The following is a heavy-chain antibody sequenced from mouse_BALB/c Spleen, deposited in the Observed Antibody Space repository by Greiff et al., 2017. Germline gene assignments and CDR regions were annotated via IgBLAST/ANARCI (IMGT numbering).Heavy chain of an antibody. CDR3: ARHGNYLYYYAMDY. J-gene: IGHJ4*01. Sequence: EVQLVESGGGLVQPGGSLKLSCAASGFTFSSYGMSWVRQTPDKRLELVATINSNGGSTYYPDSVKGRFTISRDNAKNTLYLQMSSLKSEDTAMYYCARHGNYLYYYAMDYWGQGTSVTVSS. V-gene: IGHV5-6-3*01. CDR2: INSNGGST. D-gene: IGHD2-1*01. CDR1: GFTFSSYG.